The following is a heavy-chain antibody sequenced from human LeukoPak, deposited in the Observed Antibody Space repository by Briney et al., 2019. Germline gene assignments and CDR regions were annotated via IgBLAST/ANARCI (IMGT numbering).Heavy chain of an antibody. V-gene: IGHV3-9*01. J-gene: IGHJ4*02. CDR2: ISWNSGSI. CDR1: GFTFDDYA. Sequence: GGSLRLSCAASGFTFDDYAIHWVRQAPGKGLEWVSGISWNSGSIGYADSVKGRFTISRDNAKNSLYLQMNSLRAEDTASYYCAKDSSSYDSSFDYWGQGTLVTVSS. D-gene: IGHD6-6*01. CDR3: AKDSSSYDSSFDY.